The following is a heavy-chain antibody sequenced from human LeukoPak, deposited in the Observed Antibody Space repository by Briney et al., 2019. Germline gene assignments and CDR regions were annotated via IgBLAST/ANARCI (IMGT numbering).Heavy chain of an antibody. CDR1: GGSISVYY. CDR2: IYNSGST. D-gene: IGHD5-18*01. CDR3: ARGIRGVDTAMNDAFDI. Sequence: PSETLSLTCSVSGGSISVYYWSWIRQPPGKGLEWIGYIYNSGSTNYNPPLKSRVTISVDTSKNQFSLKLSSVTAADTAVYYCARGIRGVDTAMNDAFDIWGQGTMVTVSS. J-gene: IGHJ3*02. V-gene: IGHV4-59*01.